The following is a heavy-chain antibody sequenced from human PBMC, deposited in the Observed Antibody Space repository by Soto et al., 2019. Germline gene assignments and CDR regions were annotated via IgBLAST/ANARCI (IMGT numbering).Heavy chain of an antibody. V-gene: IGHV4-61*08. Sequence: QEHLQESGPGLVKPSETMSLTCTVSSDSVNSGDYFWTWIRQPPGRGLEWIGHIYYSGGTNYNPSCKSRVTISLDTSKNQFSLKLTSVTAADTAVYYCAKIPVDTAMINWVDPWGQGILVTVSS. CDR2: IYYSGGT. CDR3: AKIPVDTAMINWVDP. CDR1: SDSVNSGDYF. D-gene: IGHD5-18*01. J-gene: IGHJ5*02.